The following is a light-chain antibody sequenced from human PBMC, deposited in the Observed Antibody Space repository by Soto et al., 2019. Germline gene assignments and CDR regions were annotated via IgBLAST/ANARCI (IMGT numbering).Light chain of an antibody. J-gene: IGKJ1*01. CDR1: QGISTY. CDR2: AAS. CDR3: QQSYSTTWT. Sequence: DIQLSQSPSSLSESAGDRVTITCLSSQGISTYLNLYQPKPGKAPKLLIDAASSLQSGVPSSFSGSGSETDFTLTISSLQPEDFATYSCQQSYSTTWTCGQGTKVDIK. V-gene: IGKV1-39*01.